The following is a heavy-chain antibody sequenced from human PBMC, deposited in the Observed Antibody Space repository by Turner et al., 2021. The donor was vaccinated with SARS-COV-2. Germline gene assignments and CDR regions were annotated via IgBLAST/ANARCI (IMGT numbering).Heavy chain of an antibody. D-gene: IGHD6-13*01. Sequence: QVQLQESGPGLVKPSETLSLTCTVSGSSVSSGSYHWSWVRQPPGKGLEWIGYFYHSWGTNYNPSLKSRVTISMDTSKNQFSLKLSSVTAADTAVYYCATYIAGAGGTDYWGQGTLVTVSS. CDR3: ATYIAGAGGTDY. CDR2: FYHSWGT. J-gene: IGHJ4*02. CDR1: GSSVSSGSYH. V-gene: IGHV4-61*01.